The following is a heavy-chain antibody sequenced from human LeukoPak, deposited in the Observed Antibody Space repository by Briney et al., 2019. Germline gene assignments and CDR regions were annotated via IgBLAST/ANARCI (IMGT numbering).Heavy chain of an antibody. CDR2: INHSGST. J-gene: IGHJ6*03. CDR1: GGSFSGYY. D-gene: IGHD2-8*01. CDR3: ARPVRYYYYYYMDV. V-gene: IGHV4-34*01. Sequence: SETLSLTCAVYGGSFSGYYWSWIRQPPGKGLEWIGEINHSGSTNYNPSLKSRVTISVDTSKNRFSLKLSSVTAADTAVYYCARPVRYYYYYYMDVWGKGTTVTVSS.